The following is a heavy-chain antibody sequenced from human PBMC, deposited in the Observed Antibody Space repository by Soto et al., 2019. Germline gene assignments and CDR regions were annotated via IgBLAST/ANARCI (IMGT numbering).Heavy chain of an antibody. V-gene: IGHV3-53*02. CDR2: IYNGGGT. CDR3: ASTRGSSYDY. Sequence: EVQLVETGGGMIQPGGSLRLSCAAAGFTVSGNYMSWVRQAPGKGLEWVSVIYNGGGTYYADSVKGRFTISRDNSKNTLYLQMNSLRAEDTAVYYCASTRGSSYDYWGQGTLVTVSS. CDR1: GFTVSGNY. D-gene: IGHD6-6*01. J-gene: IGHJ4*02.